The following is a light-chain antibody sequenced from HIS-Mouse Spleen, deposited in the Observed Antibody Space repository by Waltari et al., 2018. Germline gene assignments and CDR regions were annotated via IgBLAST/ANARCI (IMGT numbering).Light chain of an antibody. CDR2: KAS. J-gene: IGKJ2*01. V-gene: IGKV1-5*03. Sequence: DIQMTQSPSTLSASVGDGVTITYRASQSISSWLAWYQQKPGKAPKLLIYKASSLESGVPSRFSGSGSGTEFTLTISSLQPDDFATYYCQQYNSYLYTFGQGTKLEIK. CDR1: QSISSW. CDR3: QQYNSYLYT.